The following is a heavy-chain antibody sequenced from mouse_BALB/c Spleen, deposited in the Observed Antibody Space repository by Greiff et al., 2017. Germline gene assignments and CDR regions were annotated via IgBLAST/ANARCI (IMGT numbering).Heavy chain of an antibody. J-gene: IGHJ2*01. Sequence: QVQLKQSGPELVKPGASVKISCKASGYAFSSSWMNWVKQRPGQGLEWIGRIYPGDGDTNYNGKFKGKATLTADKSSSTAYMQLSSLTSVDSAVYFCARWSFYGNYGDYWGQGTTLTVSS. D-gene: IGHD2-1*01. CDR2: IYPGDGDT. V-gene: IGHV1-82*01. CDR1: GYAFSSSW. CDR3: ARWSFYGNYGDY.